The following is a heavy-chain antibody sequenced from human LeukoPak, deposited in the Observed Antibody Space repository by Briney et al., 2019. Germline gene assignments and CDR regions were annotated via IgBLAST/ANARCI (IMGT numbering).Heavy chain of an antibody. Sequence: GASVKVSCKASGCTFTSYGISRVRQAPGQGLEWMGWISAYNGNTNYAQKLQGRVTMTTDTSTSTAYMELRSLRSDDTAVYYCARDLNGYCSSTSCYQMGNWGQGTLVTVSS. CDR3: ARDLNGYCSSTSCYQMGN. V-gene: IGHV1-18*04. CDR1: GCTFTSYG. CDR2: ISAYNGNT. D-gene: IGHD2-2*01. J-gene: IGHJ4*02.